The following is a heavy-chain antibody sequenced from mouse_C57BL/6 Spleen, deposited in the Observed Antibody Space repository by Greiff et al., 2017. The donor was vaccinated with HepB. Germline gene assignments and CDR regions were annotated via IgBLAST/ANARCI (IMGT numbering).Heavy chain of an antibody. CDR1: GFTFSDYG. CDR2: ISSGSSTI. Sequence: EVKLVESGGGLVKPGGSLKLSCAASGFTFSDYGMHWVRQAPEKGLEWVAYISSGSSTIYYADTVKGRFTISRDNAKNTLFLQMTSLRSEDTAMYYCAKGYETTWFAYWGQGPLVTVSS. J-gene: IGHJ3*01. V-gene: IGHV5-17*01. D-gene: IGHD2-3*01. CDR3: AKGYETTWFAY.